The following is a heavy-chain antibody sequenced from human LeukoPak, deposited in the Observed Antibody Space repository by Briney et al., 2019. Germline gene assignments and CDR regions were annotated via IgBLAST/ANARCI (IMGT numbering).Heavy chain of an antibody. Sequence: PSETLSLTCTVSGGSISSGGYYWSWVRQPPGKGLEWIGYIYHSGSTYYNPSLKSRVTISVDTSKNQFSLKLSSVTAADTAVYYCARSSYDTLEYWGQGTLVTVSS. CDR3: ARSSYDTLEY. CDR2: IYHSGST. CDR1: GGSISSGGYY. V-gene: IGHV4-30-2*01. J-gene: IGHJ4*02. D-gene: IGHD3-16*01.